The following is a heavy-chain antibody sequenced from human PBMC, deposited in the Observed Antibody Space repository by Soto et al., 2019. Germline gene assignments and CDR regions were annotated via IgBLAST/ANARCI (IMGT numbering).Heavy chain of an antibody. CDR2: VFYDGYT. CDR1: GDSISGSPYF. J-gene: IGHJ4*02. V-gene: IGHV4-39*01. CDR3: ARLQVAVPHY. Sequence: QLQLQESGPGLVLPSETLSLTCTVSGDSISGSPYFWGWIRQPPGKRLEWIGSVFYDGYTLYTPSLRRLVTISVDTSKNQLSLKLTSVAVADTATYFYARLQVAVPHYWCQGTLVTVSS. D-gene: IGHD6-19*01.